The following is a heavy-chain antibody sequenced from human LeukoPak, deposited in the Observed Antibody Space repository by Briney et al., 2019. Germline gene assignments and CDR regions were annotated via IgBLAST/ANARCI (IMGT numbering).Heavy chain of an antibody. CDR3: ARVVRKYSSSWFKYYYYYMDV. J-gene: IGHJ6*03. CDR1: GGSFSGYY. D-gene: IGHD6-13*01. CDR2: INHSGST. V-gene: IGHV4-34*01. Sequence: RASETLSLTCAVYGGSFSGYYWSWIRQPPGKGLEWIGEINHSGSTNYNPSLKSRVTISVDTSKNQFSLKLSSVTAADTAVYYCARVVRKYSSSWFKYYYYYMDVWGKGTTVTVSS.